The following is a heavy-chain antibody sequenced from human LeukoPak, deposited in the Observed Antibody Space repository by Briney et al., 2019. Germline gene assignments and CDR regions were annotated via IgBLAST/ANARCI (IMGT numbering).Heavy chain of an antibody. V-gene: IGHV3-48*02. Sequence: ERSLRLSCAASGFTFSSYGMNWVRQAPGKGLEWVSYISSSSSTIYYADSVKGRFTISRDNAKNSLYLQMNSLRDEDTAVYYCARDQYYYGSGSFDYWGQGTLVTVSS. J-gene: IGHJ4*02. CDR3: ARDQYYYGSGSFDY. CDR1: GFTFSSYG. CDR2: ISSSSSTI. D-gene: IGHD3-10*01.